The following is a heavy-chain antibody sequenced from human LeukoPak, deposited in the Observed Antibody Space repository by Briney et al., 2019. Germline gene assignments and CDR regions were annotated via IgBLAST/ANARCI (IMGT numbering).Heavy chain of an antibody. D-gene: IGHD6-19*01. J-gene: IGHJ4*02. CDR2: TKEDGSDK. V-gene: IGHV3-7*01. Sequence: GGSLRLSCAASGFTFSSYEMNWVRQAPGKGLEWVANTKEDGSDKNYVDSVKGRFIISRDNAKNSLYLQMNSLRAEDTAMYFCARDSGWYPVDYWGQGTLVTVSS. CDR3: ARDSGWYPVDY. CDR1: GFTFSSYE.